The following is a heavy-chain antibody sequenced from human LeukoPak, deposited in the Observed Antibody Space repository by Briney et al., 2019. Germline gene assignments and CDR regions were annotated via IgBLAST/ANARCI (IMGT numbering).Heavy chain of an antibody. CDR3: ARAYGGNSDY. V-gene: IGHV1-46*01. D-gene: IGHD4-23*01. Sequence: ASVKVSCKASGYTFINCYMHWVRQAPGQGLEWMGIINPSGGSTSYAQKFQGRVTMTRDTSTSTVYMELSSLRSEDTAMYYCARAYGGNSDYWGQGTLVTVSS. CDR2: INPSGGST. CDR1: GYTFINCY. J-gene: IGHJ4*02.